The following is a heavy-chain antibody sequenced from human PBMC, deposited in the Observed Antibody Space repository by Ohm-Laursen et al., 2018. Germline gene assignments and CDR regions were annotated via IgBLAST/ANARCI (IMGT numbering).Heavy chain of an antibody. CDR3: AKGNCSNTSCSGFYGMDV. CDR2: MRGGGTRV. V-gene: IGHV3-23*01. D-gene: IGHD2-2*01. Sequence: SLRLSCTASGFTLRSYAMNWVRRAPGKGLEWVSSMRGGGTRVNYADSVKGRFTISGDNSKNTLFLQPNSLRVEDTAIYYCAKGNCSNTSCSGFYGMDVWGQGTTVTVSS. CDR1: GFTLRSYA. J-gene: IGHJ6*02.